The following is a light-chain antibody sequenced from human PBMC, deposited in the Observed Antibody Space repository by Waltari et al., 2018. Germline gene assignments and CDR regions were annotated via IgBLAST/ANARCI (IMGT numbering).Light chain of an antibody. J-gene: IGKJ1*01. V-gene: IGKV3-20*01. CDR3: QHYVRLPAT. Sequence: EIVLTQSPGTLSLSPGERDTLACRASQRVGTSLAWYQQKPGQAPRLLIYDASRRATGIPDRFSGSGSGTDFSLTISRLEPEDFAVYYCQHYVRLPATFGKGTKVEI. CDR2: DAS. CDR1: QRVGTS.